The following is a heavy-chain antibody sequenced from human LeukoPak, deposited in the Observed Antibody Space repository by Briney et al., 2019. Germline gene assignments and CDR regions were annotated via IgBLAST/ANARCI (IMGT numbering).Heavy chain of an antibody. Sequence: GGSLRLSCAASGFTLDDYAMHWVRQAPGKGLEWVSGISWNSGSIGYADSVKGRFTISRDNAKNSLYLQMNSLRAEDMALYYCAKGGRIAAAAIDYWGQGTLVTVSS. CDR2: ISWNSGSI. CDR1: GFTLDDYA. CDR3: AKGGRIAAAAIDY. J-gene: IGHJ4*02. V-gene: IGHV3-9*03. D-gene: IGHD6-13*01.